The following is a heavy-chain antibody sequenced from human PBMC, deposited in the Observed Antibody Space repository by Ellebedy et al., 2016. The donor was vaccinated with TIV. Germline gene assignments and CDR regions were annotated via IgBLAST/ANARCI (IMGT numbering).Heavy chain of an antibody. CDR2: IYYSGST. Sequence: SETLSLTCTVSGGSISNYYWSWIRQPPGKGLEWIGYIYYSGSTNYNPSLKSRVTISVDTSKNQFSLKLSSVTAADTAVHYCARGSRGYGSQGDYWGQGTLVTVAS. J-gene: IGHJ4*02. D-gene: IGHD3-10*01. CDR1: GGSISNYY. V-gene: IGHV4-59*01. CDR3: ARGSRGYGSQGDY.